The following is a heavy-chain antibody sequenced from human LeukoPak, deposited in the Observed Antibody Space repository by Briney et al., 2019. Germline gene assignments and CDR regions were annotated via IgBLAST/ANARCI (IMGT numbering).Heavy chain of an antibody. CDR2: ISSSSSYI. V-gene: IGHV3-21*01. J-gene: IGHJ4*02. D-gene: IGHD5-18*01. CDR3: ARGGGYSYAPLFDY. Sequence: GSLRLSCAASGFTFSSYSMNWVRQAPGKGLEWVSSISSSSSYIYYADSVKGRFTISRDNAKNSLYLQMNSLRAEDTAVYYCARGGGYSYAPLFDYWGQGTLVTVSS. CDR1: GFTFSSYS.